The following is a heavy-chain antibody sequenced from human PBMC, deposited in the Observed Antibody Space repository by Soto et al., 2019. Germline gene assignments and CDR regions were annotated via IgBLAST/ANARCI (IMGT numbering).Heavy chain of an antibody. J-gene: IGHJ6*02. V-gene: IGHV1-69*04. CDR1: GGTFSSYT. CDR3: ARDGISMVRGVTDRSYYYYGMDV. CDR2: IIPILGIA. D-gene: IGHD3-10*01. Sequence: PSVKVSCKSSGGTFSSYTIGWVRQAPGQGLDWMGRIIPILGIANYAQKFQGRVTITADKSTSTAYMELSSLRSEDTAVYYCARDGISMVRGVTDRSYYYYGMDVWG.